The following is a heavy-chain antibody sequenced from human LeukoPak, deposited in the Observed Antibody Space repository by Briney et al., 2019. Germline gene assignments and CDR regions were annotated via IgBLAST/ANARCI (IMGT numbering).Heavy chain of an antibody. CDR1: GGSISSYY. Sequence: SETLSLTCTVSGGSISSYYWSWIRQPPGKGLEWIGRIYTSGSTNYNPSLKSRVTISVDTSKNQFSLKLSSVTAADTAVYYCAAVQLELGRYFDYWGQGTLVTVSS. D-gene: IGHD1-1*01. V-gene: IGHV4-4*08. J-gene: IGHJ4*02. CDR2: IYTSGST. CDR3: AAVQLELGRYFDY.